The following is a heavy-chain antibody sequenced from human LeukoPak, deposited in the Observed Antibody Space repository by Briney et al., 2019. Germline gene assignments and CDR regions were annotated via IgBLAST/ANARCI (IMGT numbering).Heavy chain of an antibody. Sequence: GGSLRLSCAASGFIFSSYVMHWVRQAPGKGLEWVAVISYDGSNKYYADSVKGRFTISRDNSKNTLYVQMNSLRAEDTAVYYCARWDAYCSGGTCYFGGFAFDIWGQGTMVTVSS. J-gene: IGHJ3*02. V-gene: IGHV3-30-3*01. CDR2: ISYDGSNK. CDR3: ARWDAYCSGGTCYFGGFAFDI. CDR1: GFIFSSYV. D-gene: IGHD2-15*01.